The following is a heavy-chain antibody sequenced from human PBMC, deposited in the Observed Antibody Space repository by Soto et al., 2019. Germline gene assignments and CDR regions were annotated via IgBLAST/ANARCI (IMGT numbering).Heavy chain of an antibody. CDR1: GYTFTGYY. Sequence: QVQLVQSGAEVKKPGASVKVSCKASGYTFTGYYMHWVRQAPGQGLEWMGWINPNSGGTNYAQKFQGRVTMTRDTSISTAYMELSRLRSDDTAVYYCARDVDTAMVSLERYYYGMDVWGQGTTVTVSS. D-gene: IGHD5-18*01. CDR3: ARDVDTAMVSLERYYYGMDV. CDR2: INPNSGGT. V-gene: IGHV1-2*02. J-gene: IGHJ6*02.